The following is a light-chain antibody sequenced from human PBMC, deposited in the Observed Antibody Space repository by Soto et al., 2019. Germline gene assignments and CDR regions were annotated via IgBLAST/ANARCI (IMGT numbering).Light chain of an antibody. J-gene: IGKJ1*01. CDR3: QQYNNWPQT. CDR2: GAS. Sequence: EIVLTQSPGTLSLSPGEVATLSCRASQSVSSRYLAWYQQKPGQAPRLLIYGASTRALDTPARFAGSGSGTEFTLTISSLQSEDFAVYYCQQYNNWPQTFGQGTKVDIK. V-gene: IGKV3-15*01. CDR1: QSVSSRY.